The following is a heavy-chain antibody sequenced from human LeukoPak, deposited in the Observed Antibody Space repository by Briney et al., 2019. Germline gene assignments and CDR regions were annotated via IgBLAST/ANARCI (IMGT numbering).Heavy chain of an antibody. CDR3: ARLPRSYNYYYYRDV. CDR2: IYYSGSS. Sequence: PSETLSLTCNVSGGSISGYHWSWIRQPPGKGLEWLGYIYYSGSSNYNPSLKSRVTISVDTSKNQFSLKLSSVTAADTAVYYCARLPRSYNYYYYRDVGEKGPRVTVP. V-gene: IGHV4-59*01. CDR1: GGSISGYH. J-gene: IGHJ6*03.